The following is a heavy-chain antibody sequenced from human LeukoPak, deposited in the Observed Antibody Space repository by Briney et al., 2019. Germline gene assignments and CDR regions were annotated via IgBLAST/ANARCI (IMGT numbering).Heavy chain of an antibody. CDR3: ARIDTSRGVIARFDS. CDR2: ISTSGST. D-gene: IGHD3-16*02. CDR1: AASISNYY. Sequence: PTETLSLTCAVSAASISNYYWSWIRQAPGKGLEWIGYISTSGSTNYNPSLKSRVSISLDTSKNRFSLNLNFVTAADTAVYYCARIDTSRGVIARFDSWGQGVLVTVSS. V-gene: IGHV4-4*09. J-gene: IGHJ4*02.